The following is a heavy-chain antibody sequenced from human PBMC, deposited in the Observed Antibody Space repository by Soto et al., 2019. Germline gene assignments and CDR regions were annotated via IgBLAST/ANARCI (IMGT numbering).Heavy chain of an antibody. CDR3: ATWHEREHAYDV. V-gene: IGHV3-53*01. Sequence: DVQLVESGGGLIQPGESLRLSCAAFGLTISGKKYVAWVRQAPGQGLEWVSALYDVDGSFYADSMKGRFTTSSDSSKTTVYLQMNDLRPDDTAVYYCATWHEREHAYDVWGQGTTVTVSS. D-gene: IGHD1-1*01. CDR2: LYDVDGS. J-gene: IGHJ3*01. CDR1: GLTISGKKY.